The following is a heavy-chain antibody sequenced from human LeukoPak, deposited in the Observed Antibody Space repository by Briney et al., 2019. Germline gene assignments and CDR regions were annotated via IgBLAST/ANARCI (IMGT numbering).Heavy chain of an antibody. CDR3: ARDGPYSGSYYGMDV. CDR2: ISAHNGNT. Sequence: ASVKVSCKASGYTFTSYGISWVRQAPGQGLEWMGWISAHNGNTNYAQKLQGRVTMTTDTSTSTAYMELRSLRSDDTAVYYCARDGPYSGSYYGMDVWGQGTTVTVSS. J-gene: IGHJ6*02. CDR1: GYTFTSYG. V-gene: IGHV1-18*01. D-gene: IGHD1-26*01.